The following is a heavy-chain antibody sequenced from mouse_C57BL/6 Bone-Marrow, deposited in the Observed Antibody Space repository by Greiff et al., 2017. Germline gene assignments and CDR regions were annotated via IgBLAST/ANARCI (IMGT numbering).Heavy chain of an antibody. J-gene: IGHJ1*03. CDR1: GFNIKDDY. D-gene: IGHD2-1*01. CDR3: TSNLDWYFEV. CDR2: IDPENGDT. Sequence: VQLQQSGAELVRPGASVKLSCTASGFNIKDDYMHWVKQRPEKGLEWIGWIDPENGDTEYASKFQGKATITADTSYNTAYLQLSSLTSEDTAVYYCTSNLDWYFEVWGTGTTVTVSS. V-gene: IGHV14-4*01.